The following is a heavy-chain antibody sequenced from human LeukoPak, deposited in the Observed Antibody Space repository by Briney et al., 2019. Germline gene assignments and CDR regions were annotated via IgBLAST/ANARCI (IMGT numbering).Heavy chain of an antibody. J-gene: IGHJ4*02. CDR1: GFTFGSYG. CDR3: AKDLPNYYDSSGDLWE. V-gene: IGHV3-30*02. CDR2: IRYDGSNK. D-gene: IGHD3-22*01. Sequence: GGSLRLSCAASGFTFGSYGMHWVRQAPGKGLEWVAFIRYDGSNKYYADSVKGRFTISRDNSKNTLYLQMNSLRAEDTAVYYCAKDLPNYYDSSGDLWEWGQGTLVTVSS.